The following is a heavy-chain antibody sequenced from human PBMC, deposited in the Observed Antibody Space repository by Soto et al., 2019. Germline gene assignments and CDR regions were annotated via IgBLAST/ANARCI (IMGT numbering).Heavy chain of an antibody. CDR1: SGSISSYY. V-gene: IGHV4-59*08. Sequence: SETLSLTCAVSSGSISSYYWSWIRQPPGKGLEWIGYIYYSGSTNYNPSLKSRVTISVDTSKNQFSLKLSSVTAADTAVYYCASLPYDYIWGSYRSKDTDYYYYYMDVWGKGTTVTVSS. CDR2: IYYSGST. D-gene: IGHD3-16*02. J-gene: IGHJ6*03. CDR3: ASLPYDYIWGSYRSKDTDYYYYYMDV.